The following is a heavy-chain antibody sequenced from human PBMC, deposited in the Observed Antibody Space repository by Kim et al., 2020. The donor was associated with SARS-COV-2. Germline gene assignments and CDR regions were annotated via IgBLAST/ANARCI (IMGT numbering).Heavy chain of an antibody. CDR2: IIPILGIA. CDR1: GGTFSSYT. V-gene: IGHV1-69*04. CDR3: ARDRDRSDYYYGMDV. J-gene: IGHJ6*02. Sequence: SVKVSCKASGGTFSSYTISGVRQAPGQGLEWMGRIIPILGIANYAQKFQGRVTITADKSTSTAYMELSSLRSEDTAVYYCARDRDRSDYYYGMDVWGQGTTVTVSS.